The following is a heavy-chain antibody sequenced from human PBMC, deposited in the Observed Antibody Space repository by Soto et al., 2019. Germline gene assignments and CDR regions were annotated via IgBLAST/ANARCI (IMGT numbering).Heavy chain of an antibody. CDR2: IRHDGSEK. V-gene: IGHV3-7*03. Sequence: EVQLVESGGGLVQPGGSLRLSCAGSGFMFSSYWMSWVRQAPGKGLGWVANIRHDGSEKYYVDSVKGRFSISRDNAKNSLYLQMNSLRAEDTAVYYCARVPYYDGMDVWGQGTTVTVSS. CDR1: GFMFSSYW. J-gene: IGHJ6*02. CDR3: ARVPYYDGMDV. D-gene: IGHD3-3*01.